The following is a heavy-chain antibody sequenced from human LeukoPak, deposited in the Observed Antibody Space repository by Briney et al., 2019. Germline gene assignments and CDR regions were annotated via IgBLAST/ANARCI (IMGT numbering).Heavy chain of an antibody. CDR2: IYTSGST. J-gene: IGHJ3*02. CDR3: ARHQTYYYDSSGYLAAFDI. CDR1: GGSISSYY. V-gene: IGHV4-4*09. Sequence: PSETLSLTCTVTGGSISSYYWSWIRQPPGKGLALIGYIYTSGSTNYNPSLKSRVTISVDTSKNQFSLKLSSVTAADTAVYYCARHQTYYYDSSGYLAAFDIWGQGTMVTVSS. D-gene: IGHD3-22*01.